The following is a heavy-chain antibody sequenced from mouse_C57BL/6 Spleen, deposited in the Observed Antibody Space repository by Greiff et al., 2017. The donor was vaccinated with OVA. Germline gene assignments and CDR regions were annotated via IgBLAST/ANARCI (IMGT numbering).Heavy chain of an antibody. V-gene: IGHV1-80*01. CDR3: ARYDYDLFAY. D-gene: IGHD2-4*01. CDR1: GYAFSSYW. CDR2: IYPGDGDN. J-gene: IGHJ3*01. Sequence: VQLQQSGAELVKPGASVTISCKASGYAFSSYWMNWVQQRPGKGLEWIGQIYPGDGDNNYNGKFKGKATLHADKYYSTSYMQLSSLTSEESADYFFARYDYDLFAYGGQGTLVTVSA.